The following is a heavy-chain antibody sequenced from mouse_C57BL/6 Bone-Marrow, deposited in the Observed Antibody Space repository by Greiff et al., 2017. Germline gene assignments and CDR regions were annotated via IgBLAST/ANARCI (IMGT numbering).Heavy chain of an antibody. CDR2: ILPGSGST. Sequence: VKLMESGAELMKPGASVKLSCKATGYTFTGYWIEWVKQRPGHGLEWIGEILPGSGSTNHNEKFKGKAPFNADKSSNTAYMQLSSLTSEDSAIYYVARSWYGSTYWYFDVWGTGTTVTVSS. D-gene: IGHD1-1*01. V-gene: IGHV1-9*01. CDR1: GYTFTGYW. J-gene: IGHJ1*03. CDR3: ARSWYGSTYWYFDV.